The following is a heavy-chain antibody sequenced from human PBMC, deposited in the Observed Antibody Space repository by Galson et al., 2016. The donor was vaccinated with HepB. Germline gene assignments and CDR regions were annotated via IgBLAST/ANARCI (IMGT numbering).Heavy chain of an antibody. J-gene: IGHJ4*02. D-gene: IGHD6-19*01. CDR3: ARDVGSSGWTQSDY. CDR1: GFTFGDHS. Sequence: SLRLSCATSGFTFGDHSLSWFRQAPGKGLEWVGFTRGKLYGGSTEYAASVKGRILISRDDSKSIACLQMYSLKIEDTAVYYCARDVGSSGWTQSDYWGRGALITVSS. V-gene: IGHV3-49*03. CDR2: TRGKLYGGST.